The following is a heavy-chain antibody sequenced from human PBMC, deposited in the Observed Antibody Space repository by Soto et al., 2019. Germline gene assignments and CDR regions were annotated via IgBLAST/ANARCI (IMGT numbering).Heavy chain of an antibody. D-gene: IGHD6-13*01. Sequence: SETLSLTCAVYGGSFSGYYWSWIRQPPGKGLEWIGEINHSGSTNYNPSLKSRVTISVDTSKNQFSLKLSSVTAADTAVYYCARGFYIAPTADKSAAAGGSWFDPWGQGTLVTVSS. CDR3: ARGFYIAPTADKSAAAGGSWFDP. CDR1: GGSFSGYY. V-gene: IGHV4-34*01. CDR2: INHSGST. J-gene: IGHJ5*02.